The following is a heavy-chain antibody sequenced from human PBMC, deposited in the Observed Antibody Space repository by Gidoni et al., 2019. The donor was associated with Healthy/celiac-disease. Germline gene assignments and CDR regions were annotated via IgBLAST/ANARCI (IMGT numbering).Heavy chain of an antibody. CDR1: GFTLSSYG. J-gene: IGHJ4*02. D-gene: IGHD2-8*01. Sequence: QVQLVESGGGVVQPGRSLRLSCAASGFTLSSYGMHWVRQAPGKGLEWVAVISYDGSNKYYADSVKGRFTISRDNSKNTLYLQMNSLRAEDTAVYYCAKEYCTNGVCREVDYWGQGTLVTVSS. CDR3: AKEYCTNGVCREVDY. V-gene: IGHV3-30*18. CDR2: ISYDGSNK.